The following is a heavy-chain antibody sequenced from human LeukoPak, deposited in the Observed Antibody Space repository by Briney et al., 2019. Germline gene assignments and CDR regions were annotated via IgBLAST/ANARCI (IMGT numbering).Heavy chain of an antibody. Sequence: SETLSLTCAVSGGSIISSSYYWGWIRQPPGKGLEWIGSIYYTGSTYYNPSLKSRVTISVDTSKNQFSLKLSSVTAADTAVYYCARHYVAVVPAAILDPWGQGTLVTVSS. CDR1: GGSIISSSYY. CDR3: ARHYVAVVPAAILDP. D-gene: IGHD2-2*02. J-gene: IGHJ5*02. V-gene: IGHV4-39*01. CDR2: IYYTGST.